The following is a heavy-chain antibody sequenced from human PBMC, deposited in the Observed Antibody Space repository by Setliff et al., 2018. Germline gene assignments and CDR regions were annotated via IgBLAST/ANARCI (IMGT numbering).Heavy chain of an antibody. J-gene: IGHJ4*02. CDR3: TTDPHYDILTGYQNFDY. V-gene: IGHV3-15*01. D-gene: IGHD3-9*01. CDR2: IKSKTDGGTT. CDR1: GFTFSNAW. Sequence: GGSLRLSCAASGFTFSNAWMSRVRRAPGKGLEWVGRIKSKTDGGTTDYAAPVKGRFTISRDDSKNTLYLQMNSLKTEDTAVYYCTTDPHYDILTGYQNFDYWGQGTLVTVSS.